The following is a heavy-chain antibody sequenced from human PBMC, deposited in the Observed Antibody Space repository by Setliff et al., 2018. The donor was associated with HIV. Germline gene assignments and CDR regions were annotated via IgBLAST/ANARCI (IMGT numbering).Heavy chain of an antibody. D-gene: IGHD3-3*01. CDR2: IYTSGST. CDR3: ARVGYVKGPRQFRVVNYYYYGMDV. J-gene: IGHJ6*02. CDR1: GGSISSSSYY. V-gene: IGHV4-61*09. Sequence: PSETLSLTCTVSGGSISSSSYYWSWIRQPAGKGLEWIGHIYTSGSTHYNPSLQSRVIISVDRSKNQFSLKLNSVTAADTAVYYCARVGYVKGPRQFRVVNYYYYGMDVWGQGTAVTVSS.